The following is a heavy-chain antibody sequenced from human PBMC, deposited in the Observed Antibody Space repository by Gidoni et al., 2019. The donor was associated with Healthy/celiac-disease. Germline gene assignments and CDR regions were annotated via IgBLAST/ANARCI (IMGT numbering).Heavy chain of an antibody. V-gene: IGHV3-21*01. J-gene: IGHJ3*02. Sequence: EVQLVESGGGLVKPGGSLRLSCAASGFPFSSYSMNWVRQAPGKGLEWVSSISSSSSYIYYADSVKGRFTISRDNAKNSLYLQMNSLRAEDTAVYYCARDQGKGDAFDIWGQGTMVTVSS. CDR2: ISSSSSYI. CDR1: GFPFSSYS. D-gene: IGHD3-10*01. CDR3: ARDQGKGDAFDI.